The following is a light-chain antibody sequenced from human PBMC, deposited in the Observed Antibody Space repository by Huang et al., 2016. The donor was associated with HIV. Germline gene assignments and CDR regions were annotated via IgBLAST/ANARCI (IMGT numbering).Light chain of an antibody. Sequence: ETVMTQSPVTLSVSPGDRASLSCRSSQIVSSHLAWYQQKPGQAPRLIIYAASTRATGVPARCSGSGAGTEFTLTISTLQSEESAVYYCQQYNDFRSTFGPGTRVEIK. CDR2: AAS. J-gene: IGKJ3*01. V-gene: IGKV3-15*01. CDR1: QIVSSH. CDR3: QQYNDFRST.